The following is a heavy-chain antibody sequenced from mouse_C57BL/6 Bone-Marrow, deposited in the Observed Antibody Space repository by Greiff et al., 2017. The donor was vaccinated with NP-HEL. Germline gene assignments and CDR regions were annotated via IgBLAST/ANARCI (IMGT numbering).Heavy chain of an antibody. Sequence: EVNLVESGGGLVKPGGSLKLSCAASGFTFSSYAMSWVRQTPEKRLEWVATISDGGSYTYYPDNVKGRFTISRDNAKNNLYLQMSHLKSEDTAMYYCASMITTTDYYAMDYWGQGTSVTVSS. CDR3: ASMITTTDYYAMDY. CDR2: ISDGGSYT. J-gene: IGHJ4*01. V-gene: IGHV5-4*03. CDR1: GFTFSSYA. D-gene: IGHD2-4*01.